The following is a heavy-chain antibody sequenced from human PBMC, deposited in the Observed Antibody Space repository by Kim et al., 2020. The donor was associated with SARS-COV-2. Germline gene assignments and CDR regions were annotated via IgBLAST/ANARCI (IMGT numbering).Heavy chain of an antibody. CDR2: ICYSGST. Sequence: SETLSLTCTVSGGSISSSSYYWGWIRQPPGKGLEWIGSICYSGSTYYNPSLKSRVTISVDTSKNQFSLKLSSVTAADTAVYYCTWAWGDYYFDDWGQGTLVTVSS. V-gene: IGHV4-39*01. CDR3: TWAWGDYYFDD. J-gene: IGHJ4*02. CDR1: GGSISSSSYY. D-gene: IGHD3-16*01.